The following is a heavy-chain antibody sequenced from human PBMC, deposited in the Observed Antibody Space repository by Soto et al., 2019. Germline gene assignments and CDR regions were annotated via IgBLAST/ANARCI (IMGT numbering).Heavy chain of an antibody. Sequence: GASVKVSCKASGYTFSSHGISWVRQAPGQGLEWMGWVSAYNGNTDYAQNLQGRVTMTTHTSTSTAYMELRSLRSDDTAMYYCARDRGEHLGYYYYYGLDVWGQGTTVTVSS. CDR1: GYTFSSHG. CDR3: ARDRGEHLGYYYYYGLDV. CDR2: VSAYNGNT. J-gene: IGHJ6*02. V-gene: IGHV1-18*04. D-gene: IGHD3-10*01.